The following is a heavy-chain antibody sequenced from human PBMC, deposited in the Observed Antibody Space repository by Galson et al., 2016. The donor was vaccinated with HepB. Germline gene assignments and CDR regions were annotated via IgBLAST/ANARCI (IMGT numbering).Heavy chain of an antibody. Sequence: SLRLSCAASGFSLSRSSVNWVRQAPGKGLEWVSAISASGTFKYYAASGTGRFPISRDHAKNSVFRQMNSLRPDDTAIYFCARDPGWVEPSHFDSWGQGDLFIVSS. J-gene: IGHJ4*02. D-gene: IGHD1-26*01. CDR1: GFSLSRSS. CDR2: ISASGTFK. CDR3: ARDPGWVEPSHFDS. V-gene: IGHV3-21*01.